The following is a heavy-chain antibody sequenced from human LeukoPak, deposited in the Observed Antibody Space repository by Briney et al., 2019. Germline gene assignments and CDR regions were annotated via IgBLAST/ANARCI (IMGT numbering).Heavy chain of an antibody. V-gene: IGHV3-74*01. Sequence: GGSLRLSCTVSGLTFTRQWMHWVRQAPGKGLMWVSHISTDGTTTTYADSVKGRFTISRDNAKNTLYLQMNSLGAEDTAVYYCATDPNGVCPDYCGQGTLVTVSS. CDR3: ATDPNGVCPDY. CDR1: GLTFTRQW. J-gene: IGHJ4*02. D-gene: IGHD2-8*01. CDR2: ISTDGTTT.